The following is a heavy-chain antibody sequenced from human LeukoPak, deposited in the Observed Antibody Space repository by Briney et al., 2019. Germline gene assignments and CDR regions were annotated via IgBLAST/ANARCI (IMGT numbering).Heavy chain of an antibody. CDR3: AKDRLGSMMYFDF. CDR2: ISGSGGST. D-gene: IGHD3-22*01. Sequence: GGSLRLSCEASGFTFSTYGMSWVRQAPGKGLEWVSAISGSGGSTYYADSVKGRVTISRDNSKNTLYLQVNSLRVEDTAVYYCAKDRLGSMMYFDFWGQGTLVTVSS. CDR1: GFTFSTYG. V-gene: IGHV3-23*01. J-gene: IGHJ4*02.